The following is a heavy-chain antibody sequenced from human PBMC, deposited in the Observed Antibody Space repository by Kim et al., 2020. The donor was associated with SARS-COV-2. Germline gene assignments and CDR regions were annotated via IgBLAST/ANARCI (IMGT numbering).Heavy chain of an antibody. CDR1: GYTCTSYG. D-gene: IGHD2-2*01. J-gene: IGHJ6*02. CDR3: ARVLPRPRTVPVAGGYYYGMDV. CDR2: ISAYNGNT. V-gene: IGHV1-18*04. Sequence: ASVKVSCKASGYTCTSYGISWVRQAPGQGLEWMGWISAYNGNTNYAQKLQGRVTMTTDTSTSTAYMELRSLRSDDTAVYYCARVLPRPRTVPVAGGYYYGMDVWGQGTTVTVSS.